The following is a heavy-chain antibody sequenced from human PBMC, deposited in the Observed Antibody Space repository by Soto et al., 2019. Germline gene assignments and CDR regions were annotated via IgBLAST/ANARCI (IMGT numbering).Heavy chain of an antibody. CDR1: GFTFSSYA. V-gene: IGHV3-30-3*01. CDR3: AREVYSAIYFDY. D-gene: IGHD1-26*01. Sequence: QVQLVESGGGVVQPGRSLRLSCAASGFTFSSYAMHWVRQAPGKGLEWVAVISYDGSNKYYADSVKGRFTISRDNSKNTLYLQMNSLRAEDTAVYYCAREVYSAIYFDYWAQGTLVTVSS. CDR2: ISYDGSNK. J-gene: IGHJ4*02.